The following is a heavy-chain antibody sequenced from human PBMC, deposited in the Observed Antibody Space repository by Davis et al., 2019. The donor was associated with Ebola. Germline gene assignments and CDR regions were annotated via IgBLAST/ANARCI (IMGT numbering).Heavy chain of an antibody. D-gene: IGHD4-17*01. CDR1: GYTFTSYY. CDR2: INPNSGGT. CDR3: AREVGTVTTTWFDP. J-gene: IGHJ5*02. Sequence: ASVTVSCKASGYTFTSYYMHWVRQAPGQGLEWMGWINPNSGGTNYAQKFQGWVTMTRDTSISTAYMELSRLRSDDTAVYYCAREVGTVTTTWFDPWGQGTLVTVSS. V-gene: IGHV1-2*04.